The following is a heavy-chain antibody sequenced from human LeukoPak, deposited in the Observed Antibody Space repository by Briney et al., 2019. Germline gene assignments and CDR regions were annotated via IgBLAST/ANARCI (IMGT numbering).Heavy chain of an antibody. CDR2: TYCRSKWYN. CDR1: GDSVSSNNVA. Sequence: SQTLSLTCAISGDSVSSNNVAWNWIRQSPSRGLEWLGRTYCRSKWYNDYAVSVESRITIKPDTSRNQFSLHLNSVTPEDTAVYYCARDFDSHYGTYEDYWGQGILVTVSS. CDR3: ARDFDSHYGTYEDY. D-gene: IGHD4-11*01. J-gene: IGHJ4*02. V-gene: IGHV6-1*01.